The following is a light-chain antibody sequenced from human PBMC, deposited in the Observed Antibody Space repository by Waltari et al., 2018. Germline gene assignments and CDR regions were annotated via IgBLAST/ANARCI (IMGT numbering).Light chain of an antibody. J-gene: IGKJ4*01. CDR3: QQYYTTPPT. CDR2: WAS. V-gene: IGKV4-1*01. CDR1: QSVLYSANNKNY. Sequence: DIVMTQSPDSLVVSLGERATINCKSSQSVLYSANNKNYLAWHQQKPGQPPKLLIYWASTRESGVPDRFSGSGSGTDFTLTISSLQAEDVAVYYCQQYYTTPPTFGGGTKVEIK.